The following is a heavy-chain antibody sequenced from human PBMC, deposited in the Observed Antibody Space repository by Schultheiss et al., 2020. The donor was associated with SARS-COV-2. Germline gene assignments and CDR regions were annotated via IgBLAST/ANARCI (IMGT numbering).Heavy chain of an antibody. Sequence: ASVKVSCKASGYSFTSYGINWVRQAPGQGLEWMGWISAYNGNTNYAQKLQGRVTMTTDTSTSTAYMELRSLRSDDTAVYYCARVPEGLRYFDLLYYFDYWGQGTLVTVSS. CDR3: ARVPEGLRYFDLLYYFDY. V-gene: IGHV1-18*04. CDR2: ISAYNGNT. D-gene: IGHD3-9*01. CDR1: GYSFTSYG. J-gene: IGHJ4*02.